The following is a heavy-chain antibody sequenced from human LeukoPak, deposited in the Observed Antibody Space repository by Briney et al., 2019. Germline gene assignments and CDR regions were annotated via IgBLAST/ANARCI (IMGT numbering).Heavy chain of an antibody. J-gene: IGHJ4*02. Sequence: GGSLRLSCAASVFTFSEHVLDWGPQTPGKGVEWVARSSNKANGYTTEYAASEKGVFTISRDDSKNSLDLQMTGLRTEDTAVYYCARAMARSYPSFDYGGQATLVAVSS. CDR1: VFTFSEHV. CDR2: SSNKANGYTT. D-gene: IGHD1-26*01. CDR3: ARAMARSYPSFDY. V-gene: IGHV3-72*01.